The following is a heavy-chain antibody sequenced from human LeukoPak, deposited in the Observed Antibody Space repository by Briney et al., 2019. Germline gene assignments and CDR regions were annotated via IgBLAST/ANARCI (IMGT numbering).Heavy chain of an antibody. Sequence: SETLSLTCTVSGGSISRYYWSWIRQPPGKGLEWVGYIYYSGSTNFNPSLKKGLTISVDTSKNHLSLKLSSVTAADTVVYSCARRAAVVYWGQGTLVTV. CDR2: IYYSGST. V-gene: IGHV4-59*01. D-gene: IGHD6-13*01. CDR3: ARRAAVVY. CDR1: GGSISRYY. J-gene: IGHJ4*02.